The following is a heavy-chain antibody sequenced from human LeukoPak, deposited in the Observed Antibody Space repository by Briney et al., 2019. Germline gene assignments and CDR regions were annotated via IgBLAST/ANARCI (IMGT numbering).Heavy chain of an antibody. D-gene: IGHD3-22*01. J-gene: IGHJ5*02. CDR2: ISGSGGIT. CDR3: AKHDPRRVVITNWFDP. CDR1: GFTFSAYA. Sequence: GGSLRPSCAASGFTFSAYAISWVPQAPGKGLGWVSAISGSGGITYYADSVKGRFTISRGNSKNTLYLQMNSLRAEDTAVYYCAKHDPRRVVITNWFDPWGQGILVTVSS. V-gene: IGHV3-23*01.